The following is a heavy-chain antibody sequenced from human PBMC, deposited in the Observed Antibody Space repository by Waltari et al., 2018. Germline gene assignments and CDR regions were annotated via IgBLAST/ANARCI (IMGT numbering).Heavy chain of an antibody. Sequence: EVQLVESGGGLVKPGGSLRLSCAASGFTFSSYSMNWVRQAPGTGLEWVSSISSSSSYIYYADSLKGRFTISRDNAKNSLYLQMNSLRAEDTAVYYCARIQRDGYRSDDYWGQGTLVTVSS. CDR3: ARIQRDGYRSDDY. J-gene: IGHJ4*02. CDR1: GFTFSSYS. CDR2: ISSSSSYI. V-gene: IGHV3-21*01. D-gene: IGHD5-12*01.